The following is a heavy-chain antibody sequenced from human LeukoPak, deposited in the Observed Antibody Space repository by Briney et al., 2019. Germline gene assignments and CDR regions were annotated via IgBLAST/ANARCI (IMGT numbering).Heavy chain of an antibody. CDR2: ISYDGSNK. D-gene: IGHD6-13*01. Sequence: GGSLRLSCAASGFTFSSYAMHWVPQAPGKGLEWVAVISYDGSNKYYADSVKGRFTISRDNSKNTLYLQMNSLRAEDTAVYYCARDLTWQYSSSWDPLDYWGQGTLVTVSS. CDR3: ARDLTWQYSSSWDPLDY. CDR1: GFTFSSYA. V-gene: IGHV3-30-3*01. J-gene: IGHJ4*02.